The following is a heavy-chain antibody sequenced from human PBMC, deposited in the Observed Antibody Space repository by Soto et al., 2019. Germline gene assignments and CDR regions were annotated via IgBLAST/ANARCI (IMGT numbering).Heavy chain of an antibody. CDR1: GGSISSSGYY. CDR2: IYYTGST. Sequence: QLQLQESGPGLVKPSETLFLTCTVSGGSISSSGYYWGWIREPPGKGLDWIGSIYYTGSTHYNRSLTGRLTISVPTSNNKFSRKLNSGTAAETAVYFCARYGARVVVKAARGSFDYWGQGTLVNVSS. V-gene: IGHV4-39*01. D-gene: IGHD2-21*01. J-gene: IGHJ4*02. CDR3: ARYGARVVVKAARGSFDY.